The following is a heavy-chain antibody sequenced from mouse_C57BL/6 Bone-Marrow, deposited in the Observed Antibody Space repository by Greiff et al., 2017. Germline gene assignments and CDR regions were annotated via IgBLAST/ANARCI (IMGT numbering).Heavy chain of an antibody. CDR1: GYTFTSYW. CDR3: AIFYGIFAY. CDR2: IDPSDSYT. J-gene: IGHJ3*01. D-gene: IGHD2-1*01. Sequence: QVQLQQPGAELVRPGTSVTLSCKASGYTFTSYWMHWVKQRPGQGLEWIGVIDPSDSYTNYNQKFKGKATLPVDTSSSTGYMQLSSLTSEDSAVYYCAIFYGIFAYWGQGTLVTVSA. V-gene: IGHV1-59*01.